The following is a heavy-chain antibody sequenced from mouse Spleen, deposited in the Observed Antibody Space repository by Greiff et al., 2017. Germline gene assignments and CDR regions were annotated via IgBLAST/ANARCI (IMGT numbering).Heavy chain of an antibody. CDR2: ISYDGSN. CDR1: GYSITSGYY. CDR3: ARAYESLYWYFDV. J-gene: IGHJ1*01. D-gene: IGHD2-14*01. V-gene: IGHV3-6*01. Sequence: EVKLVESGPGLVKPSQSLSLTCSVTGYSITSGYYWNWIRQFPGNKLEWMGYISYDGSNNYNPSLKNRISITRDTSKNQFFLKLNSVTTEDTATYYCARAYESLYWYFDVWGAGTTVTVSS.